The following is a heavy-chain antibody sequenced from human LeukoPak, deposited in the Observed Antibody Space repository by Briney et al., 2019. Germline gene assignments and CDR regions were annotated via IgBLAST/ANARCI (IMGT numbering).Heavy chain of an antibody. D-gene: IGHD3-22*01. V-gene: IGHV4-30-4*08. CDR2: IYYSGST. J-gene: IGHJ5*02. Sequence: SETLSLTCTVSGGSISSGDYYWSWIRQPPGKGLEWIGYIYYSGSTYYNPSLKSRVTISVDTSKNQFSLKLSSVTAADTAVCYCARVGDYYDSSGYRNHPWGQGTLVTVSS. CDR3: ARVGDYYDSSGYRNHP. CDR1: GGSISSGDYY.